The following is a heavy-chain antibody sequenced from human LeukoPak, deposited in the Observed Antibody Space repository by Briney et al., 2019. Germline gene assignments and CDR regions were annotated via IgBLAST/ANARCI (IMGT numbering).Heavy chain of an antibody. CDR3: ARGNMPMVYAIQPMDV. Sequence: GASVKVSCKASGYTFTGYYMHWGRQAPGQGLEWMGWINPNSGGTNYAQKFQGRVTMTRDTSISTAYMELSRLRSDDTAVYYCARGNMPMVYAIQPMDVWGKGTTVTVSS. V-gene: IGHV1-2*02. CDR2: INPNSGGT. J-gene: IGHJ6*04. D-gene: IGHD2-8*01. CDR1: GYTFTGYY.